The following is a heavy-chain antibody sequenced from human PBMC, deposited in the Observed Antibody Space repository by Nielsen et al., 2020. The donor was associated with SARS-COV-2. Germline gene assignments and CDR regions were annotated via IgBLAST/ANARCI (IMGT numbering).Heavy chain of an antibody. CDR3: ARDGSKWLVSASRY. Sequence: ASVKVSCKASGYTFTSYDINWVRQATGQGLEWMGWMNPNSGNTGYAQKFQGRVTMTRNTSISTAYMELSSLRSEDTAVYYCARDGSKWLVSASRYWGQGTLVTVSS. D-gene: IGHD6-19*01. J-gene: IGHJ4*02. CDR2: MNPNSGNT. V-gene: IGHV1-8*01. CDR1: GYTFTSYD.